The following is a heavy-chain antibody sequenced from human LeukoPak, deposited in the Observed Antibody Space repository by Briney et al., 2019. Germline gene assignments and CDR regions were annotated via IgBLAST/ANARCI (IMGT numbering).Heavy chain of an antibody. Sequence: SETLSLTCTVSGGSISSYYWSWIRQPAGRGLEWIGRIYTSGSTNYNPSLKSRVTMSVDTSKNQFSLKLSSVTAADTAVYYCARGYCSSTSCYADAFDIWGQGTMVTVSS. CDR2: IYTSGST. D-gene: IGHD2-2*01. CDR1: GGSISSYY. J-gene: IGHJ3*02. V-gene: IGHV4-4*07. CDR3: ARGYCSSTSCYADAFDI.